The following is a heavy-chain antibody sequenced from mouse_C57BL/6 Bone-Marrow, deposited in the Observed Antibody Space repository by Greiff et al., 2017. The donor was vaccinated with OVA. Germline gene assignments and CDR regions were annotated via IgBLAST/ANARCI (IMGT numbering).Heavy chain of an antibody. CDR3: ARSRWVAY. J-gene: IGHJ3*01. CDR1: GYSFTGYY. CDR2: INPSTGGT. Sequence: VQLQQSGPELVKPGASVKISCKASGYSFTGYYMNWVKQSPEKSLEWIGEINPSTGGTTYNQKFKAKATLTVDKSSSTAYMQLKSLTSEDSAVYYCARSRWVAYWGQGTLVTVSA. V-gene: IGHV1-42*01.